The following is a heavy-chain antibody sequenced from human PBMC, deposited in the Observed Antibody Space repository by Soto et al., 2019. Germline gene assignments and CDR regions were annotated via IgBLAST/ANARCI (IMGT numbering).Heavy chain of an antibody. D-gene: IGHD3-3*01. CDR3: ARGSGYPLYYYYYGMDV. Sequence: SETLSLTCAVYGGSFSGYYWSWIRQPPGKGLEWIGEINHSGSTNYNPSLKSRVTISVDTSKDQFSLKLSSVTAADTAVYYCARGSGYPLYYYYYGMDVWGQGTTVTVSS. CDR1: GGSFSGYY. J-gene: IGHJ6*02. V-gene: IGHV4-34*01. CDR2: INHSGST.